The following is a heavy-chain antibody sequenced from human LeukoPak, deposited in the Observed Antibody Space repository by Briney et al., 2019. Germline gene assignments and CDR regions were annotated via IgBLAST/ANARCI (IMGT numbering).Heavy chain of an antibody. CDR1: GFTFSNYA. V-gene: IGHV3-30*04. CDR3: ARAPLTTQWLVLRFDY. J-gene: IGHJ4*02. D-gene: IGHD6-19*01. Sequence: TGGSLRLSCAASGFTFSNYAMHWVRQAPGKGLEWVAVISYDGSNKYYADFVKGRFTISRDNSKNTLYLQMNSLRAEDTAVFYCARAPLTTQWLVLRFDYWGQGTLVTVSS. CDR2: ISYDGSNK.